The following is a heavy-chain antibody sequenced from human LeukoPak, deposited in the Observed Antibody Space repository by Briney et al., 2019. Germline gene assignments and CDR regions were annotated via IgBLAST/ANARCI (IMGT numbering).Heavy chain of an antibody. CDR1: GFTFSSLS. CDR2: ISGTSSNI. J-gene: IGHJ4*02. V-gene: IGHV3-48*02. CDR3: ARKGDYHDY. Sequence: GGSLGLSCTASGFTFSSLSMNWVRQAPGKGLEWISYISGTSSNIYYADSVKGRFTISRDNAKNSLYLQMNSLRDEDTAVYYCARKGDYHDYWGQGTLVTVSS.